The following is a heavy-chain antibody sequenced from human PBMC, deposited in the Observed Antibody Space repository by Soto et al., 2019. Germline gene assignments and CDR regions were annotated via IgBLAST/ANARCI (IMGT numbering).Heavy chain of an antibody. D-gene: IGHD3-3*01. V-gene: IGHV4-39*01. CDR2: IYYSGST. J-gene: IGHJ3*02. CDR3: ARTNVLRFLEWSLGAFDI. Sequence: QLLESGPGLVKPSETLSLTCTVSGGSISSSSYYWGWIRQPPGKGLEWIGSIYYSGSTYYNPSLKSRVTISVDTSKNQFSLKLSSVTAADTAVYYCARTNVLRFLEWSLGAFDIWGQGKMVTVSS. CDR1: GGSISSSSYY.